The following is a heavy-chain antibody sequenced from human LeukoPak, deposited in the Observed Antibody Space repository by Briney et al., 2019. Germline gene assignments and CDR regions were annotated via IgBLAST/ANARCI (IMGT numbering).Heavy chain of an antibody. V-gene: IGHV4-30-4*01. CDR2: IYYSGST. CDR3: ARSNWNDGFDY. D-gene: IGHD1-20*01. Sequence: SETLSLTCTVSGGSISSGDYYWSWIRQPPGKGLEWIGYIYYSGSTYYNPSLKSRVTISVDRSKNQFSPKLSSVTAADTAVYYCARSNWNDGFDYWGQGTLVTVSS. J-gene: IGHJ4*02. CDR1: GGSISSGDYY.